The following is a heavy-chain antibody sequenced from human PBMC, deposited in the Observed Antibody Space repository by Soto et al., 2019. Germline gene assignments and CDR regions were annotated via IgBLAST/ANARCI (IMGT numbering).Heavy chain of an antibody. Sequence: GGSQRLSCAAAGFKFSSYEMNWVRQAPGKGLEWFSYISSSGSTIYYAESVKGRFTISRDNAKNSLYLQMNSLRAEDTAVYYCAREIHSYSSSWYNWLDPCSQGTLATVAS. D-gene: IGHD6-13*01. CDR1: GFKFSSYE. J-gene: IGHJ5*02. CDR2: ISSSGSTI. V-gene: IGHV3-48*03. CDR3: AREIHSYSSSWYNWLDP.